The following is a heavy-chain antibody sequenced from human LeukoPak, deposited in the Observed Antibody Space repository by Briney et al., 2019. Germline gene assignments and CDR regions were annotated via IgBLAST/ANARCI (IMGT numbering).Heavy chain of an antibody. Sequence: ASVTVSFKASVYTFTIYYMHWVRQAPGQGLEWMGIINASVYSTSNTHKFQGRVTLNTDTSTSTVYMELSSLRSEDTGVYYCARDRTTTHYAFWSGYLNSDDAFDIWGQGKMVTVSS. D-gene: IGHD3-3*01. CDR3: ARDRTTTHYAFWSGYLNSDDAFDI. CDR1: VYTFTIYY. J-gene: IGHJ3*02. CDR2: INASVYST. V-gene: IGHV1-46*01.